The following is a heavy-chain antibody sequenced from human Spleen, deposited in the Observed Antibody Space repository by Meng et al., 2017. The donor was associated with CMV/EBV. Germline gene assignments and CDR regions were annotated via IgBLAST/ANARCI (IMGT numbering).Heavy chain of an antibody. CDR3: ARGRVVPVASRSYYGMDV. J-gene: IGHJ6*02. CDR2: ISNDGSKK. D-gene: IGHD2-2*01. Sequence: GGSLRLSCAASGFTFSKFAMHWIRQAPGKGLEWVALISNDGSKKDIADFVQGRFLISRDNSKNTLYLQMHSLRAEDTAVYYCARGRVVPVASRSYYGMDVWGQGTMVTVSS. CDR1: GFTFSKFA. V-gene: IGHV3-30-3*01.